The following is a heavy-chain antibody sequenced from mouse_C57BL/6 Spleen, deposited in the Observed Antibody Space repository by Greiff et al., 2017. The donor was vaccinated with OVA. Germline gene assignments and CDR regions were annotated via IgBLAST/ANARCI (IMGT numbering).Heavy chain of an antibody. V-gene: IGHV1-55*01. J-gene: IGHJ4*01. CDR2: IYPSSGST. CDR3: SRALRGYAMDY. CDR1: GYTFTSYW. Sequence: QVQLQQPGAELVKPGASVKMSCKASGYTFTSYWITWVKQRPGQGLEWIGDIYPSSGSTNYNEKFKSKATLTVDTSSSTAYMQLSSLTSEDSAVSYCSRALRGYAMDYWGQGTSVTVSS.